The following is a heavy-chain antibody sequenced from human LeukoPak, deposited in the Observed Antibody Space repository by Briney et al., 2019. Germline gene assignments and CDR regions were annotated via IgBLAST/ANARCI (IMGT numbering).Heavy chain of an antibody. D-gene: IGHD4-17*01. CDR1: GFTFSSYE. CDR2: ISSSGSTI. V-gene: IGHV3-48*03. Sequence: GGSLRLSCAASGFTFSSYEMNWVRQAPGKGLEWVSYISSSGSTIYYADSVKGRFTISRDNAKNSLYLQMNRLRAEDTAVYYCARASGDYVFWGQGTLVTVSS. CDR3: ARASGDYVF. J-gene: IGHJ4*02.